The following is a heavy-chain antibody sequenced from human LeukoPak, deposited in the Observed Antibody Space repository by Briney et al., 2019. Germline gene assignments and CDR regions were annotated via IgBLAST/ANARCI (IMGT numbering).Heavy chain of an antibody. D-gene: IGHD3-22*01. CDR3: ARERDYYDSGGYHYYYYGMDV. V-gene: IGHV1-46*01. CDR1: GYTFTSYY. CDR2: INPSGGST. Sequence: ASVKVSCKASGYTFTSYYMHWVRQAPGQGLEWMGIINPSGGSTSYAQKFQGRVTMTRDTSTSTVYMELSSLRSEDTAVYYCARERDYYDSGGYHYYYYGMDVWGQGTTVTVSS. J-gene: IGHJ6*02.